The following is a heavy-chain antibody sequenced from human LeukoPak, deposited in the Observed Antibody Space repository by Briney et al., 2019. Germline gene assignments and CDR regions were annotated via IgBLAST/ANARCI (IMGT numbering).Heavy chain of an antibody. D-gene: IGHD3-10*01. CDR1: GGSISSGGYS. CDR3: ARGPITMVRGVIDY. Sequence: PSETLSLTCAVSGGSISSGGYSWSWIRQPPGKGLEWIGYIYHSGSTYYNPSLKSRVTISVDRSKNQFSLKLSSVTAADTAVYYCARGPITMVRGVIDYWGQGTLVTVSS. J-gene: IGHJ4*02. CDR2: IYHSGST. V-gene: IGHV4-30-2*01.